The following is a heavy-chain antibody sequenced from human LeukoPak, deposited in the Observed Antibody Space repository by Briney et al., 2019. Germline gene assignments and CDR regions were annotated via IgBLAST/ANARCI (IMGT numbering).Heavy chain of an antibody. CDR3: ARANDYDFPPDI. V-gene: IGHV3-33*01. Sequence: PGGSLRLSCAASGFTFSSYGMHWVRQAPGKGLEWVAVIWYDGSNKYYADSVEGRFTISRDNSKNTLYLQMNSLRAEDTAVYYCARANDYDFPPDIWGQGTMVTVSS. D-gene: IGHD3-3*01. CDR2: IWYDGSNK. CDR1: GFTFSSYG. J-gene: IGHJ3*02.